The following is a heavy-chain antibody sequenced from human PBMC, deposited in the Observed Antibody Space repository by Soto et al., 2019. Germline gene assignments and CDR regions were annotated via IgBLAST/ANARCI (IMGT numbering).Heavy chain of an antibody. V-gene: IGHV4-34*01. Sequence: QVQLQQWGAGLLKPSETLSLTCAVYGGSFSGYYWSWIRQTPGKGLEWIGEINDSGSTNHNPSLTSRVAILVDTPKNQFSLQLSSVTAADPAVYYCARRLLVWFGELARRVGYDYYVDVWGKGTAVTVSS. J-gene: IGHJ6*03. CDR1: GGSFSGYY. D-gene: IGHD3-10*01. CDR2: INDSGST. CDR3: ARRLLVWFGELARRVGYDYYVDV.